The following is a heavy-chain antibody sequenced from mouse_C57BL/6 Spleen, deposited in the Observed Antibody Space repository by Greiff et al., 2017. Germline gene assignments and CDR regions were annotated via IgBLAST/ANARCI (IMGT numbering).Heavy chain of an antibody. CDR2: INPNNGGT. V-gene: IGHV1-26*01. CDR3: ASLLRSYAMDY. CDR1: GYTFTDYY. D-gene: IGHD1-1*01. J-gene: IGHJ4*01. Sequence: EVQLQQSGPELVKPGASVKISCKASGYTFTDYYMNWVKQSNGKSLEWIGDINPNNGGTSYNQKFKGKATLTVDKSSSTAYMELRSLTSEDSAVYYCASLLRSYAMDYWGQGTSVTVSS.